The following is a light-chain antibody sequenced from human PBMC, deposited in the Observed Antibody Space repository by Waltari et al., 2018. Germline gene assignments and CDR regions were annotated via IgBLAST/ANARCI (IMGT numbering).Light chain of an antibody. CDR3: CSYSGSSSFPYV. CDR2: DVI. Sequence: QSALTQPASVSGSPGHSITISSTGSSSNIAFYNLVSLSQQHPGKAPNLIIFDVITRPSGVSDRFSGSKSGNTASLTISGLETEDDADYYCCSYSGSSSFPYVFGPGTKVTVL. J-gene: IGLJ1*01. CDR1: SSNIAFYNL. V-gene: IGLV2-23*02.